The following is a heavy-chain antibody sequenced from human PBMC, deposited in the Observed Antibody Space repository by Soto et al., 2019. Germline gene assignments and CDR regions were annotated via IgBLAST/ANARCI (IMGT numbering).Heavy chain of an antibody. V-gene: IGHV1-69*01. CDR3: AREGTSIVGTTYDYYYGLDV. J-gene: IGHJ6*02. D-gene: IGHD1-26*01. CDR2: IIPLFGTP. Sequence: QVQLVQSGAEVKKPGSSVKVSCKASGGTFNTYGITWVRQALGQGLEWMGVIIPLFGTPTYAQNFQGRISSTADESSSTAYMELSSLRSDDTAVYYLAREGTSIVGTTYDYYYGLDVWGQGTTVTVSS. CDR1: GGTFNTYG.